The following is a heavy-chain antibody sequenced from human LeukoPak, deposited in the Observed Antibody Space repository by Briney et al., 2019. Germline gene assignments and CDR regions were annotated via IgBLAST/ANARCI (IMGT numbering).Heavy chain of an antibody. CDR3: AKIPYYYDSSGYYREFFDY. D-gene: IGHD3-22*01. CDR1: GFTFSNAW. J-gene: IGHJ4*02. CDR2: ISNNGGYT. V-gene: IGHV3-23*01. Sequence: PGGSLRLSCAASGFTFSNAWMNWVRQAPGKGLEWVSAISNNGGYTYYADSVQGRFTISRDNSKNTLYLQMNSLRAEDTAVYYCAKIPYYYDSSGYYREFFDYWGQGTLVTVSS.